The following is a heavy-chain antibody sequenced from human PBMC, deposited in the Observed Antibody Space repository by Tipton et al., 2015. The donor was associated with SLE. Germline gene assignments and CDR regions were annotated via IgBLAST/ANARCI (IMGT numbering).Heavy chain of an antibody. D-gene: IGHD3-16*01. Sequence: GLVKPSETLSLVCVVNRGSLTGYSWNWIRQFPGKGLEWIGEIDRDGSPNYKSSLQNRVTMSVDRSGNQFSLRLTSVTAADTAVYYCARGVSGYYFYSYMDVWGKGTTVTISS. V-gene: IGHV4-34*01. J-gene: IGHJ6*03. CDR1: RGSLTGYS. CDR3: ARGVSGYYFYSYMDV. CDR2: IDRDGSP.